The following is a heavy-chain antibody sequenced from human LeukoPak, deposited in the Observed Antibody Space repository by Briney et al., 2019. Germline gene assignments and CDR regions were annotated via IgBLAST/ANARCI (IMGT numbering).Heavy chain of an antibody. J-gene: IGHJ1*01. V-gene: IGHV1-69*13. CDR2: IIPIFGTA. CDR3: ARVVVPAAGAEYFQH. Sequence: SVKVSCKASGGTFSSYAISWVRQAPGQGLEWMGGIIPIFGTANYAQKFQGRVTITADESTSTAYMELSSLRSEDTAVYYCARVVVPAAGAEYFQHWGQGTLVTVSS. D-gene: IGHD2-2*01. CDR1: GGTFSSYA.